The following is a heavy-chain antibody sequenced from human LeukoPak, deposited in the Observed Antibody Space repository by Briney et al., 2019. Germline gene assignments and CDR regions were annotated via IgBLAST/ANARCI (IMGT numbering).Heavy chain of an antibody. CDR1: VGSISNYY. Sequence: SETLSLTCTVSVGSISNYYWTWIRQPAGKGLEWILRIYSSGSTNYNPSLKSRVTMSVDTSKNQFSLKLSSVTAADTAVYFCAREAGYSSSWNNFDYWGQGTLVTVSS. J-gene: IGHJ4*02. CDR3: AREAGYSSSWNNFDY. V-gene: IGHV4-4*07. D-gene: IGHD6-13*01. CDR2: IYSSGST.